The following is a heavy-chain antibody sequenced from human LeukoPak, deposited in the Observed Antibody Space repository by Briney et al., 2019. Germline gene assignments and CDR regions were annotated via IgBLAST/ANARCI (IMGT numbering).Heavy chain of an antibody. J-gene: IGHJ4*02. D-gene: IGHD3-22*01. CDR1: EFTFSNAW. CDR2: IKSKTDGETT. Sequence: PGGSLRLSCAASEFTFSNAWMSWVRQAPGKGLEWDGRIKSKTDGETTDYAAPVKGRFTISRDDSKNTLYLQMNSLKTEDTAVYYCTTDPVDYYDSSGPAFKDYWGQGTLVTVSS. V-gene: IGHV3-15*01. CDR3: TTDPVDYYDSSGPAFKDY.